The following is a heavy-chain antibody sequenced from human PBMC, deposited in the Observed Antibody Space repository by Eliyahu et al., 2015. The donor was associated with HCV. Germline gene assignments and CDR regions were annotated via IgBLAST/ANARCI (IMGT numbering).Heavy chain of an antibody. D-gene: IGHD4-11*01. CDR3: ARAGSATVTTYPWDYYYGMDV. Sequence: QVQLQESGPGLVKPSQTLSLTCTVXGGSISSGXYYWXWIRQPAGKGLEWIGRIYTSGSTNYNPSLKSRVTISVDTSKNQFSLKLSSVTAADTAVYYCARAGSATVTTYPWDYYYGMDVWGQGTTVTVSS. CDR2: IYTSGST. CDR1: GGSISSGXYY. V-gene: IGHV4-61*02. J-gene: IGHJ6*02.